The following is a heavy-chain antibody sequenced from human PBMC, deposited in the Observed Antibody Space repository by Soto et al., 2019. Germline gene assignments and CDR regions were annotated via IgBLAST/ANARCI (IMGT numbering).Heavy chain of an antibody. CDR2: IYWNDDK. D-gene: IGHD6-25*01. CDR3: AQRLGSRGSFDY. J-gene: IGHJ4*02. V-gene: IGHV2-5*01. CDR1: GFSLRTSGVG. Sequence: SGPTLVNPTQTLTLTCTFSGFSLRTSGVGVGWIRQPPGKAPEWLALIYWNDDKRYSPSLKSRLTITKDTSKNQVVLTMTDMDPVDTGTYYCAQRLGSRGSFDYWGQGSLVTVSS.